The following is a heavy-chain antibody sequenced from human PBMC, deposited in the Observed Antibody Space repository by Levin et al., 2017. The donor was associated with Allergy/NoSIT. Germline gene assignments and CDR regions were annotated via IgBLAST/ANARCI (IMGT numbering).Heavy chain of an antibody. CDR1: GGSISSYY. CDR2: IYYSGST. Sequence: SETLSLTCTVSGGSISSYYWSWIRQPPGKGLEWIGYIYYSGSTNYNPSLKSRVTISVDTSKNQFSLKLSSVTAADTAVYYCARGYYGYFDYWGQGTLVTVSS. J-gene: IGHJ4*02. CDR3: ARGYYGYFDY. D-gene: IGHD3-10*01. V-gene: IGHV4-59*01.